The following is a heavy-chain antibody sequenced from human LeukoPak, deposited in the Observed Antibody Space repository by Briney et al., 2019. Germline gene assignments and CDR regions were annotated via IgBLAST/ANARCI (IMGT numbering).Heavy chain of an antibody. D-gene: IGHD3-16*01. J-gene: IGHJ4*02. Sequence: GGSLRLSCAVSGFTFRNYWMSWVRQAPRKGLEWVANIKKDGSGKYYVDSVKGRFTISRDNGKNSLYLQMNSLRAEDTAVYYCARDGDYFDYWGQGTLVTVSS. CDR1: GFTFRNYW. CDR2: IKKDGSGK. CDR3: ARDGDYFDY. V-gene: IGHV3-7*01.